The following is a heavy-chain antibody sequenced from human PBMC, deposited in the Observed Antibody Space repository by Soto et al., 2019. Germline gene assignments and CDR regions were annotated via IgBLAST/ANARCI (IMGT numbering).Heavy chain of an antibody. CDR3: ARGSRSRGRRPDS. V-gene: IGHV4-59*01. J-gene: IGHJ4*02. CDR2: IYYTGST. D-gene: IGHD6-19*01. Sequence: ASETLSLTCTVSGGSISNYYWSWIRQPPGKGLEWIGYIYYTGSTSYNPSLKSRVTISVDTSKNQVSPRLTSVTAADTAVYYCARGSRSRGRRPDSWGQGIVVTVSS. CDR1: GGSISNYY.